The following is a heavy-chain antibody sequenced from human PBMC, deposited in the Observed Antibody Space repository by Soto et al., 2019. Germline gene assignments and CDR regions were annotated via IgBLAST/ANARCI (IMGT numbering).Heavy chain of an antibody. Sequence: QVQLQGSDPRLLKPSETLSLTCTVSGASVTSYYWSWIRQPAGKGLDWIGRIYTSGNTDYNPSLKGRVTLSLATSQNQVALKLSSVTAADTAIYYCARDGVGPHGMDVWGQGTTVTVS. CDR3: ARDGVGPHGMDV. CDR2: IYTSGNT. D-gene: IGHD2-8*01. V-gene: IGHV4-4*07. J-gene: IGHJ6*02. CDR1: GASVTSYY.